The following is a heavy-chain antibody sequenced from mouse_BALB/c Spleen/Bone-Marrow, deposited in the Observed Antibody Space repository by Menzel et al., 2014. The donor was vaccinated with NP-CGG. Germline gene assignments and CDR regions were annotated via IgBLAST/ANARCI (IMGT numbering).Heavy chain of an antibody. CDR2: INPSNGGT. D-gene: IGHD2-14*01. CDR1: GYTFXSYY. J-gene: IGHJ4*01. CDR3: TRREYYRYDRAMDY. Sequence: SGAELVKPGASVKLSCKASGYTFXSYYMYWVKQRPGQGLEWIGEINPSNGGTNFNEKFKSKATLTVDKSSSTAYMQLSSLTSEDSAVYYCTRREYYRYDRAMDYWGQGTSVTVSP. V-gene: IGHV1S81*02.